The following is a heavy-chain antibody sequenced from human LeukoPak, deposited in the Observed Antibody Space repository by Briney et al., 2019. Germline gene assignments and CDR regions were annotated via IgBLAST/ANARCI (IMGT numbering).Heavy chain of an antibody. D-gene: IGHD1-1*01. Sequence: PSETLSLTYSVSDVSIRSYYWSWIRQPPGKGLEWIGYIYYSGSTNYNPSLESRVTISLDMSKNQFSLKLSSVTAADTAVYYCAIRGGSNNWVYGYYYYYMDVWGKGTTVTVSS. CDR1: DVSIRSYY. CDR2: IYYSGST. V-gene: IGHV4-59*08. J-gene: IGHJ6*03. CDR3: AIRGGSNNWVYGYYYYYMDV.